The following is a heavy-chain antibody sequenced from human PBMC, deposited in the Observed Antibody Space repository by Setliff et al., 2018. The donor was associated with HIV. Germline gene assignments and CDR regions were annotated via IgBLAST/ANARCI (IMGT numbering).Heavy chain of an antibody. CDR2: VNADDGNT. V-gene: IGHV1-3*01. D-gene: IGHD1-1*01. CDR3: ATVDGTRYLDY. CDR1: GYTFTSYA. J-gene: IGHJ4*02. Sequence: ASVKVSCKASGYTFTSYALHWVRQAPGQRLEWMGWVNADDGNTKYSEKFQGRVTMTEDTSTSTLYMELSSLRSDDTAVYYCATVDGTRYLDYWGQGKLVTVSS.